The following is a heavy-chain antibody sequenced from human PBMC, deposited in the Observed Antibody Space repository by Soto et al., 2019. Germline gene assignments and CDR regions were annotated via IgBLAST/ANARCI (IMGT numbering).Heavy chain of an antibody. CDR2: INPNSGGT. D-gene: IGHD5-18*01. Sequence: ASVKVSCKASGYTFTGYYMHWVRQAPGQGLEWMGWINPNSGGTNYAQKYQGRVTMTRDTSISTAYMELSRLRSDDTAVYYCARDWVDTAIQGHYYYYYGMDVWGQGTTVTVSS. CDR3: ARDWVDTAIQGHYYYYYGMDV. V-gene: IGHV1-2*02. J-gene: IGHJ6*02. CDR1: GYTFTGYY.